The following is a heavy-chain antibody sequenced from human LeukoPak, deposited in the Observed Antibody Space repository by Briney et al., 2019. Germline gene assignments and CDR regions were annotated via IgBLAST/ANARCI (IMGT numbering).Heavy chain of an antibody. J-gene: IGHJ6*02. D-gene: IGHD6-19*01. CDR1: GGSIGSSGFY. CDR3: GRHVSSGWDYYNGLDV. CDR2: IYYPENT. V-gene: IGHV4-39*01. Sequence: SETLSLTCKVSGGSIGSSGFYWGWIRQPPGKGLEWLGSIYYPENTHYNPSLERRVSISVDPSNYQVSLTLSSVTATDTAVYYCGRHVSSGWDYYNGLDVWRQGTTVSDSS.